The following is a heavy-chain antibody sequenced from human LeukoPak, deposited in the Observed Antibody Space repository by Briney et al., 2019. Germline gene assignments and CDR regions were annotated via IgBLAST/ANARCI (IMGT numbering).Heavy chain of an antibody. CDR2: ISYDGSNK. CDR3: AREDPIQLWSRRAFDI. CDR1: GFTFSSYA. D-gene: IGHD5-18*01. J-gene: IGHJ3*02. V-gene: IGHV3-30-3*01. Sequence: GGSLRLSCAASGFTFSSYAMHWVRQAPGKGLEWVAVISYDGSNKYYADSVKGRFTISRDNSKNTLYLQMDSLRAEDTAVYYCAREDPIQLWSRRAFDIWGQGTMVTVSS.